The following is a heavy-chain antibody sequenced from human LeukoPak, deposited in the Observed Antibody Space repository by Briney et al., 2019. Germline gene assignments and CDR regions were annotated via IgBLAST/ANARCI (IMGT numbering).Heavy chain of an antibody. CDR2: IYTSGST. J-gene: IGHJ6*03. D-gene: IGHD3-10*01. V-gene: IGHV4-4*07. Sequence: RSSETLSLTCTVSGGSISSYYWSWIRQPAGKGLEWIGRIYTSGSTNYNPSLKSRVTMSVDTSKNQFSLKLSSVTAADTAVYYCARHQNYGSGRNYYYYMGVWGKGTTVTISS. CDR1: GGSISSYY. CDR3: ARHQNYGSGRNYYYYMGV.